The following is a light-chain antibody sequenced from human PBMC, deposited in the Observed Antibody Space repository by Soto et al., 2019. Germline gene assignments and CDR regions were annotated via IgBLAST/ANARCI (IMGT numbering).Light chain of an antibody. Sequence: QSALTQPASVSGSPGQSITISCIGSSSDVGGYDYVSWYQQHPGKAPKFMIYEVSNRPSGVSNRFSGSKSGNTASLTTSGLQAEDEADYYCTSYTSSNTLVFGPGTKLTVL. CDR3: TSYTSSNTLV. V-gene: IGLV2-14*01. J-gene: IGLJ1*01. CDR1: SSDVGGYDY. CDR2: EVS.